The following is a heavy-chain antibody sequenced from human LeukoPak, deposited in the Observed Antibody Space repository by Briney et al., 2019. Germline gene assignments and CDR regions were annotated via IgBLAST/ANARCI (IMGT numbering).Heavy chain of an antibody. V-gene: IGHV3-53*01. CDR1: GFTVSSNF. CDR3: ARDNAPYTSSSSGLGLFDY. Sequence: PGGSLRLSCAASGFTVSSNFMSWVRQAPGKGLEWVSVIYSGGSTYYADSVKGRFTISRDNSKNTLYLQMNSLRAEDLAVYYGARDNAPYTSSSSGLGLFDYWGQGTLVTVSS. CDR2: IYSGGST. D-gene: IGHD6-6*01. J-gene: IGHJ4*02.